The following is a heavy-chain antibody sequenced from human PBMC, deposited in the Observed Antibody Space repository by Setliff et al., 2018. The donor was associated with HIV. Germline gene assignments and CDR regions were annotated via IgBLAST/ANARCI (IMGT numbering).Heavy chain of an antibody. V-gene: IGHV1-24*01. CDR2: FDPEDGET. D-gene: IGHD3-22*01. J-gene: IGHJ3*02. CDR1: GYTLTELS. CDR3: ASEFSSGYYYGTDALDI. Sequence: ASVKVSCKVSGYTLTELSMHWVRQAPGKGLEWMGGFDPEDGETIYAQKFQGRVTMTEDTSTDTAYMEPCSLRSEDTAVYYCASEFSSGYYYGTDALDIWGQGTMVTVSS.